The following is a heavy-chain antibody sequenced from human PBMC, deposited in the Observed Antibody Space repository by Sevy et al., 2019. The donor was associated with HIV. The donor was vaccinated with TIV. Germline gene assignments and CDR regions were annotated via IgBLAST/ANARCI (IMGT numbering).Heavy chain of an antibody. CDR2: IRSKANSYAT. D-gene: IGHD3-3*01. J-gene: IGHJ6*02. Sequence: GGSLRLSCAASGFTFSGSAMHWVRRASGKGLEWVGRIRSKANSYATAYAASVKGRFTISRDDSKNTAYLQMNSLKTEDTAVYYCTSGFLEWFHYYYYGMDVWGQGTTVTVSS. CDR3: TSGFLEWFHYYYYGMDV. V-gene: IGHV3-73*01. CDR1: GFTFSGSA.